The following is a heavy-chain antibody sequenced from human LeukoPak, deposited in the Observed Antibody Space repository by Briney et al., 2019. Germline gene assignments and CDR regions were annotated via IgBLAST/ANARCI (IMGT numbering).Heavy chain of an antibody. D-gene: IGHD1-26*01. V-gene: IGHV4-39*01. CDR1: GGSISSTDYH. J-gene: IGHJ4*02. CDR3: ARHLVHSERYYLYYFDY. CDR2: IYYSGSS. Sequence: SETLSLTCTVSGGSISSTDYHWGWIRQPPGKGLEWIGSIYYSGSSYYNPSLRSRVTISVDTSKNQFSLKLSSVTATDTAVYYCARHLVHSERYYLYYFDYWGQGSLVTVSS.